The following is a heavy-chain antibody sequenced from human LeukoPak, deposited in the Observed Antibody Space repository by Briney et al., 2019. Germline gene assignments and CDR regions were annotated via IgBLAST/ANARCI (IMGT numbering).Heavy chain of an antibody. CDR1: GFTFDDYA. CDR3: AKSSVYGSDRCDFDY. Sequence: PGRSLRLSCAASGFTFDDYAMHWVRQAPGKGLERVSGISWNSGSIGYADSVKGRFTISRDNAKNSLYLQMNSLRAEDTALYYCAKSSVYGSDRCDFDYWGQGTLVTVSS. CDR2: ISWNSGSI. J-gene: IGHJ4*02. V-gene: IGHV3-9*01. D-gene: IGHD3-10*01.